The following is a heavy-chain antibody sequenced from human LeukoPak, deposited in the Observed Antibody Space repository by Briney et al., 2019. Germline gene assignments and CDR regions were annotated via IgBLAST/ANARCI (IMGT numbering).Heavy chain of an antibody. V-gene: IGHV4-59*05. CDR2: IYYSGST. CDR3: AGGYPFDY. D-gene: IGHD3-16*02. J-gene: IGHJ4*02. Sequence: SETLSPTCTVSGGSISSYYWSWIRQPPGKGLEWIGSIYYSGSTYYNPSLKSRVTISVDTSKNQFSLKLSSVTAADTAVYYCAGGYPFDYWGQGTLVTVSS. CDR1: GGSISSYY.